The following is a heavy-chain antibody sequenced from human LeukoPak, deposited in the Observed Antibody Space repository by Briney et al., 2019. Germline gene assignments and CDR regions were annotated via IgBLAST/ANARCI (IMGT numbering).Heavy chain of an antibody. CDR1: GFTFSDYY. D-gene: IGHD3-3*01. CDR3: AKRGTWSGHYWYFDL. CDR2: ISGGGTTT. J-gene: IGHJ2*01. V-gene: IGHV3-23*01. Sequence: PGGSLRLSCAASGFTFSDYYMSWIRQAPGKGLEWVSGISGGGTTTYYADSAKGRFSISRDNSKNTLYLQMNSLRAEDTALYYCAKRGTWSGHYWYFDLWGRGTLVTVSS.